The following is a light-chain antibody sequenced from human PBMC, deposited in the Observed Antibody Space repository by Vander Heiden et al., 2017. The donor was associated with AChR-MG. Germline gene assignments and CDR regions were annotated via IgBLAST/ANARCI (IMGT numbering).Light chain of an antibody. CDR2: SNN. CDR1: SSTIGSNT. Sequence: QSVLTQPPSASETPGQRVTIFCSGSSSTIGSNTVNWYQQLPGTAPKLLIYSNNQRPSGVPDRFSGSKSGTSASLAISGLQSEDEADYYCAAWDDSLNGYVFGTGTKVTVL. CDR3: AAWDDSLNGYV. J-gene: IGLJ1*01. V-gene: IGLV1-44*01.